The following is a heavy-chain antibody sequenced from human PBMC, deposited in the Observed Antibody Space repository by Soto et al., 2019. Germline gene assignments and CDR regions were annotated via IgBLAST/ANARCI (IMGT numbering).Heavy chain of an antibody. D-gene: IGHD3-3*01. J-gene: IGHJ3*02. Sequence: ASVKVSCKASGYTFTSYGISCVRQAPGQGLEWMGWISAYNGNTNYAQKLQGRVTMTTDTSTSTAYMELRSLRSDDTAVYYCARDRFLEWLTAFDIWGQGTMVTVSS. CDR3: ARDRFLEWLTAFDI. CDR2: ISAYNGNT. V-gene: IGHV1-18*01. CDR1: GYTFTSYG.